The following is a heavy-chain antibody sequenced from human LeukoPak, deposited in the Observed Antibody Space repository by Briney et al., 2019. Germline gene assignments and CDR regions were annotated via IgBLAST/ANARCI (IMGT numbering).Heavy chain of an antibody. V-gene: IGHV1-18*01. CDR3: ARDLGSSATSTNWFDP. Sequence: GASVKASCKASGYTFTSYGISWVRQAPGQGLKWMGWISAYNGNTNYAQKLQGRVTMTTDTSTSTAYMELRSLRSDDTAVYYCARDLGSSATSTNWFDPWGQGTLVTVSS. CDR1: GYTFTSYG. D-gene: IGHD6-6*01. CDR2: ISAYNGNT. J-gene: IGHJ5*02.